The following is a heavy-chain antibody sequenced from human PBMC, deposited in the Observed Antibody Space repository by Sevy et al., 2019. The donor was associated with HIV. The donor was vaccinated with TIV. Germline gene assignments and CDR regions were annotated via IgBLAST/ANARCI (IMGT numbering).Heavy chain of an antibody. CDR3: VRQGELTTFY. CDR2: MNRNGSDK. D-gene: IGHD4-4*01. V-gene: IGHV3-7*03. Sequence: GGSLRLSCAASGFVLSAYAMSWVRQAPGKGLEWVANMNRNGSDKSYVDSVRGRFTISRDNDKKSLCLQMNSLRAEDTAVYFCVRQGELTTFYWGQGTLVTVSS. CDR1: GFVLSAYA. J-gene: IGHJ4*02.